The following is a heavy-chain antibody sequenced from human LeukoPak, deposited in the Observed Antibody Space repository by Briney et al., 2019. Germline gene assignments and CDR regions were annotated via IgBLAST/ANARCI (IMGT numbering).Heavy chain of an antibody. D-gene: IGHD3-10*01. CDR3: ARGSAMVRGDY. CDR2: MNPNSGNT. Sequence: ASVKVSCKASGYTFTNYDVNWVRQATGQGLEWMGWMNPNSGNTGYAQKFQGRVTMTRNTSISTAYMELSSLRSEDTAVYYCARGSAMVRGDYWGQGTLVTVSS. CDR1: GYTFTNYD. J-gene: IGHJ4*02. V-gene: IGHV1-8*01.